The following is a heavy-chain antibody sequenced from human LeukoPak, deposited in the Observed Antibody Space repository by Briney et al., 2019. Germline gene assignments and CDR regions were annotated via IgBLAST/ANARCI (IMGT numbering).Heavy chain of an antibody. CDR2: IYYSGST. CDR1: GGSISTYS. J-gene: IGHJ5*02. Sequence: PSETLSLTCTVSGGSISTYSWTWIRQPPGKGLEWIGNIYYSGSTNYNPSLKSRVTISIDTFKNQFSLKVSSVTAADTAVYYCARAHSSGWPHMFDPWGQGTLVTVPS. CDR3: ARAHSSGWPHMFDP. D-gene: IGHD6-19*01. V-gene: IGHV4-59*01.